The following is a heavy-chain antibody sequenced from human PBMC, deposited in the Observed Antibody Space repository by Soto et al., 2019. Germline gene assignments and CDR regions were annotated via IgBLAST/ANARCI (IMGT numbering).Heavy chain of an antibody. J-gene: IGHJ4*02. CDR3: ARVEGSSYYFRHDC. CDR1: GFTLSDHY. D-gene: IGHD1-26*01. CDR2: SRDKAQGYST. Sequence: GGSLRLYCAGSGFTLSDHYIDWVRQAPGKGLEWVGRSRDKAQGYSTAYAASVKGRFTTSRDESKNSVYLQMNSLKTEDTAVYYCARVEGSSYYFRHDCWGRGTLVTVSS. V-gene: IGHV3-72*01.